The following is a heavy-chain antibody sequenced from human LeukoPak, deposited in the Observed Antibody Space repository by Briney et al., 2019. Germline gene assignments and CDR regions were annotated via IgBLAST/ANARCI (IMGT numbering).Heavy chain of an antibody. D-gene: IGHD6-19*01. CDR3: ARGIAVAGTDYYFDY. Sequence: SETLSLTCTVSGGSISSYYWSWIRQPPGKGLEWIGYIYYSGSTNYNPSLKSRVTISVDTSKNQFSLKLSSVTAADTAVYYCARGIAVAGTDYYFDYWGQGTLVTVSS. J-gene: IGHJ4*02. V-gene: IGHV4-59*01. CDR1: GGSISSYY. CDR2: IYYSGST.